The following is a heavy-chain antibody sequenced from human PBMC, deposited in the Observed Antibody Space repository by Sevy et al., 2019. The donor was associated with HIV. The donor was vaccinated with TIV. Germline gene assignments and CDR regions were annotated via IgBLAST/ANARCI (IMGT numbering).Heavy chain of an antibody. CDR1: GFSVSDTY. V-gene: IGHV3-53*01. D-gene: IGHD3-22*01. CDR3: ARLNVYYYDDDGYYTTGNAFDI. Sequence: GGSLRLSCAASGFSVSDTYMSWVRQAPGKGLEWVSVIYSGDKTYHADPVKGRFTISKDSSKNTIYLQLNSLRPQATTVYYCARLNVYYYDDDGYYTTGNAFDIWGQGTMVTVSS. CDR2: IYSGDKT. J-gene: IGHJ3*02.